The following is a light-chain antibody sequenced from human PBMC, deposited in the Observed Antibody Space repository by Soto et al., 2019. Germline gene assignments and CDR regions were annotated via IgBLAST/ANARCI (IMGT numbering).Light chain of an antibody. CDR1: SSDVGVYKY. J-gene: IGLJ2*01. V-gene: IGLV2-14*01. CDR3: TSYTSSSTLL. Sequence: QSALTQPASVSGSPGQSITISCTGTSSDVGVYKYVSWYQHHPGKAPKLMIYEVSNRPSGVSNRFSGSKSGNTASLTISGVQAEDEAHYYCTSYTSSSTLLFGGGTKGTVL. CDR2: EVS.